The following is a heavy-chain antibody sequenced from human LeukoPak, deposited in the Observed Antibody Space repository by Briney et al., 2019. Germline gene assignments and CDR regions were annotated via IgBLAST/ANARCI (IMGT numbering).Heavy chain of an antibody. D-gene: IGHD2-2*01. J-gene: IGHJ4*02. CDR2: IGTAGNYI. CDR3: ATNLFCASASCL. CDR1: GFTFSDYT. Sequence: PGGSLRLSCAASGFTFSDYTMSWVRQAPGKGLEWLSSIGTAGNYIFYADSVQGRFTISRDNANDSLYLEMKSLRVEDTATYYCATNLFCASASCLWGQGTLVTVSS. V-gene: IGHV3-21*01.